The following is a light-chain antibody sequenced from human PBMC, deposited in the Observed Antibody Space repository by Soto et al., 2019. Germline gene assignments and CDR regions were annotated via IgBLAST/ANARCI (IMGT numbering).Light chain of an antibody. CDR3: QQRSNWPLT. V-gene: IGKV3-11*01. CDR1: QSVSKY. Sequence: EIVLTQSPATLSLSPGERVTLSCRTSQSVSKYLAWYQQTPGQAPRLLIYDASNRATGVPARSSGSGSGTDFSLTISGLEPEDFAVYYCQQRSNWPLTFGGGTKVQIK. CDR2: DAS. J-gene: IGKJ4*01.